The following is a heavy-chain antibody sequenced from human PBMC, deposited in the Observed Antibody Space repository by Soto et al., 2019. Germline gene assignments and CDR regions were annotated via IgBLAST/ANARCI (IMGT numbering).Heavy chain of an antibody. V-gene: IGHV4-39*01. CDR1: NGSISSAIYY. CDR2: IYNSGST. D-gene: IGHD3-10*01. CDR3: AGRSSLASVQVYFGEISNYNWFDP. Sequence: PSETLSLTCTVSNGSISSAIYYWGWIRQPPGKRLEWIGSIYNSGSTYYNPSLQGRVTISVDTSKNQFSLKLSSVTAADTAVYFCAGRSSLASVQVYFGEISNYNWFDPWGQGSLVTVSS. J-gene: IGHJ5*02.